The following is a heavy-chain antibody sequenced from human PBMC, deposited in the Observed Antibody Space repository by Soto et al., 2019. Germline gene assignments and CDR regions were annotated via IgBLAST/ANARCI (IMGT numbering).Heavy chain of an antibody. J-gene: IGHJ6*02. V-gene: IGHV4-38-2*02. CDR1: GYSISSGYC. CDR2: IWHSGTT. CDR3: ARDVPYLNTAAAAGGMDV. Sequence: SETLSLTCDVSGYSISSGYCWGWIRQPPGKGLEWIGSIWHSGTTYYNPSLNSRVTISVDTSRNQFSLKLNSVTAADTAVYYCARDVPYLNTAAAAGGMDVWGQGTTVTVSS. D-gene: IGHD6-13*01.